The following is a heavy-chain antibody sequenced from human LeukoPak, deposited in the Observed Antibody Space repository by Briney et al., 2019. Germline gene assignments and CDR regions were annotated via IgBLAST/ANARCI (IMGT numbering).Heavy chain of an antibody. CDR1: GYTFTSYV. CDR2: ISAYNGNT. J-gene: IGHJ4*02. CDR3: ARTRDTALLYYEDSSGYFDC. V-gene: IGHV1-18*01. Sequence: PSVKVSFKASGYTFTSYVISWVRQAPGPGLEWMGWISAYNGNTNYAQKLQGRVTITTDTSTSTAYMALRTLKSDDTAVYYCARTRDTALLYYEDSSGYFDCWGQGTLVTVSA. D-gene: IGHD3-22*01.